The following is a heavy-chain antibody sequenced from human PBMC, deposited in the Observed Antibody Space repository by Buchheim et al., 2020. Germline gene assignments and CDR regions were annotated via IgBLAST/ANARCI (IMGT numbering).Heavy chain of an antibody. D-gene: IGHD3-3*01. Sequence: QVQLQESGPGLVRPSQTLSLTCTVSGGSINSGDYYWSWVRQPPGKGLEWMGYIYFSGDTYYNPSLKSRITMSLDTSKNQFSLRLTSVTAADTAVYYCAKAVWSGYSNTFFFFGMDVLGQGTT. J-gene: IGHJ6*01. CDR3: AKAVWSGYSNTFFFFGMDV. CDR2: IYFSGDT. V-gene: IGHV4-30-4*01. CDR1: GGSINSGDYY.